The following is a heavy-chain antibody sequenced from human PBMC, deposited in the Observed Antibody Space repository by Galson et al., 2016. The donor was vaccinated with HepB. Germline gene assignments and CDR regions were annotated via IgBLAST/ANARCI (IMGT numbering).Heavy chain of an antibody. J-gene: IGHJ4*02. CDR1: GFSLTTSGMC. D-gene: IGHD2-15*01. V-gene: IGHV2-70*01. CDR2: IDWDEDK. CDR3: ARTLRSRYCSGGSCYNFDY. Sequence: PALVKPTQTLTLTCTFSGFSLTTSGMCVSWIRQPPGKALEWLALIDWDEDKFYSTSLKPRLTISKGTSENQVVLTMTNMDPVDTATYYCARTLRSRYCSGGSCYNFDYWGQGTLVTVS.